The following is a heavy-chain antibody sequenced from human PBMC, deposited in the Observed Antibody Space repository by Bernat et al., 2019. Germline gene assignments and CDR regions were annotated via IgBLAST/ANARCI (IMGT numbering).Heavy chain of an antibody. D-gene: IGHD5-24*01. CDR2: IIPIFGTA. CDR1: GGTFSSYA. V-gene: IGHV1-69*06. Sequence: QVQLVQSGAEVKKPGSSVKVSCKASGGTFSSYAISWVRQAPGQGLEWMGGIIPIFGTANYAQKFQGRVTITADKSTSTAYMELSSLRSEDTAVYYCAREGGSRDGYKSGSVYYYYGMDVWGQGTTVTVSS. CDR3: AREGGSRDGYKSGSVYYYYGMDV. J-gene: IGHJ6*02.